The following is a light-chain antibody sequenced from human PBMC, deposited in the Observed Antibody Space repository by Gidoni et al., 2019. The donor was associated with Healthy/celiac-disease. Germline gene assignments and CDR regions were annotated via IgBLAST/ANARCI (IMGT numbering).Light chain of an antibody. CDR1: QSLLQSNGYNY. CDR2: LGS. J-gene: IGKJ4*01. V-gene: IGKV2-28*01. CDR3: MQALQTPFT. Sequence: DIVMTQSPLSLPVTPGEPASISCRSSQSLLQSNGYNYLDWYLQKPGQSPQLLIYLGSNRASGVPDRFSGSGSGTDFTLKISRVEAEDVGVYYCMQALQTPFTFGGXTKVEIK.